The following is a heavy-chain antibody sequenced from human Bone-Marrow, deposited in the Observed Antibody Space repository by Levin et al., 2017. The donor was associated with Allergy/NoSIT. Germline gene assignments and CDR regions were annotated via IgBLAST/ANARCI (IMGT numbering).Heavy chain of an antibody. CDR1: GFTFTNYG. J-gene: IGHJ4*02. CDR3: AKSPRDCSTNSCYISG. D-gene: IGHD2-8*01. Sequence: GESLRLSCAASGFTFTNYGMHWVRQAPGKGLEWVAVISYDGSDKYYADSVKGRFTVSRDNSKNTLYLQMSSLRVDDTAVYYCAKSPRDCSTNSCYISGWGQGILVTVSS. V-gene: IGHV3-30*18. CDR2: ISYDGSDK.